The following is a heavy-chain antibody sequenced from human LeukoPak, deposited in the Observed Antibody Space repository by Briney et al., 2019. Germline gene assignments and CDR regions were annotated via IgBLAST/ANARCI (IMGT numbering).Heavy chain of an antibody. J-gene: IGHJ5*02. CDR3: ARSGGSFRFDP. D-gene: IGHD3-10*01. CDR2: IYYSGST. CDR1: GGSISSYY. Sequence: PSETLSLTCTVSGGSISSYYWSWIRQPPGKGLEWIGYIYYSGSTNYNPSLKSRVTISVDTSKNQFSLKLSSVTAADTAVYYCARSGGSFRFDPWGQGTLVTVSS. V-gene: IGHV4-59*12.